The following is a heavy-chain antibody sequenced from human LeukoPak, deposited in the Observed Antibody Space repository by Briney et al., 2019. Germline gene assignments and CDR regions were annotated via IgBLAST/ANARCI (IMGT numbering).Heavy chain of an antibody. CDR1: GFTFDDYA. Sequence: GRSLRLSCAASGFTFDDYAIHWVRQAPGKGLEWVSGISWNSGSIGYADSVKGRFTISRDNAKNSLYLQMNSLRAEDTAVYYCAKSHSVGYRGYFDYWGQGTLVTVSS. CDR2: ISWNSGSI. J-gene: IGHJ4*02. D-gene: IGHD5-12*01. CDR3: AKSHSVGYRGYFDY. V-gene: IGHV3-9*01.